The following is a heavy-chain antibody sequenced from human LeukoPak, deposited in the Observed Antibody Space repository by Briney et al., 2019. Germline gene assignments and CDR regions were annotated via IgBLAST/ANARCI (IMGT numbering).Heavy chain of an antibody. D-gene: IGHD1-7*01. V-gene: IGHV1-8*01. CDR1: GYTFTSYD. Sequence: ASVKVSCKASGYTFTSYDINWVRQATGQGLEWMGCMNPNSGNTGYAQKFQGRVTMTRNTSISTAYMELSSLRSEDTAVYYCARGDELELLDAFDIWGQGTMVTVSS. CDR3: ARGDELELLDAFDI. J-gene: IGHJ3*02. CDR2: MNPNSGNT.